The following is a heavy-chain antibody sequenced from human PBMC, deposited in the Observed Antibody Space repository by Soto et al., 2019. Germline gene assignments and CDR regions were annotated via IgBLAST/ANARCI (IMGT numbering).Heavy chain of an antibody. J-gene: IGHJ5*02. Sequence: PSETLSLTCTVSGGSISSYYWGWIRQPPGKGLGWIGSIYYSGSTYYNPSLKSRVTISVDTSKNQFSLKLSSVTAADTAVYYCARRLQDTMVRGVISAWFDPWGQGTLVTV. CDR1: GGSISSYY. D-gene: IGHD3-10*01. V-gene: IGHV4-39*01. CDR2: IYYSGST. CDR3: ARRLQDTMVRGVISAWFDP.